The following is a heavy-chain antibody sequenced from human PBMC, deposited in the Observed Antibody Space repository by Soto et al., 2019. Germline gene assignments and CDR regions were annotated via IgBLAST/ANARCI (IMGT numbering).Heavy chain of an antibody. CDR1: GYAFTGYY. D-gene: IGHD1-1*01. V-gene: IGHV1-2*02. CDR2: INPNSGGT. J-gene: IGHJ5*02. CDR3: VRMASSGTLNWFDP. Sequence: ASVTVSWKASGYAFTGYYMHWVRQAPGQGLEWMGWINPNSGGTNYAQQFQGRVTMTRDTSISTVYLELSSLAADDTAVYYCVRMASSGTLNWFDPWGQGTLVTVSS.